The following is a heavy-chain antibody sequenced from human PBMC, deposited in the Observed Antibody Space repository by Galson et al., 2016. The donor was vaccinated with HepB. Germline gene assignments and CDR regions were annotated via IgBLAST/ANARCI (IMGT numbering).Heavy chain of an antibody. CDR3: ARDPGGGPTHGY. D-gene: IGHD3-16*01. CDR2: TYSVGTP. J-gene: IGHJ4*02. V-gene: IGHV3-66*01. Sequence: SLRLSCSASGFTVGNNFVSWVRQAPGKGLEWVSLTYSVGTPHYADSVKGRFTMSRDSSKNTLYLQMNSLRADDTAVYFCARDPGGGPTHGYWGQGTLVTVSS. CDR1: GFTVGNNF.